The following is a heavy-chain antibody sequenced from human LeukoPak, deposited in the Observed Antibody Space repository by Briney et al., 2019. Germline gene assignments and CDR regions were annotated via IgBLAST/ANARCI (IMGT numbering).Heavy chain of an antibody. Sequence: PSETLSLTCTVSGGSISSYYWSWIRQPPGKGLEWIGYIYYSGSTNYNPSLKSRVTISVDTSKNQFSLKLSSVTAADTAVYYCARGWPPDYWGQGTLVIVSS. CDR1: GGSISSYY. CDR3: ARGWPPDY. J-gene: IGHJ4*02. CDR2: IYYSGST. V-gene: IGHV4-59*01. D-gene: IGHD6-13*01.